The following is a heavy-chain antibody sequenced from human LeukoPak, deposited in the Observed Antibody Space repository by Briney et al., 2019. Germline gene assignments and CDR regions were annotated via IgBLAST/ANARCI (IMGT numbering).Heavy chain of an antibody. CDR1: GFTFSSYG. J-gene: IGHJ4*02. V-gene: IGHV3-30*18. CDR3: AKDQGRFADYGDYFDY. D-gene: IGHD4-17*01. CDR2: ISYDGSNK. Sequence: PGRSLRLSCAASGFTFSSYGMHWVRQAPGKGLEWVAVISYDGSNKYYADSVKGRFTIFRDNSKNTLYLQMNSLRAEDTAVYYCAKDQGRFADYGDYFDYWGQGTLVTVSS.